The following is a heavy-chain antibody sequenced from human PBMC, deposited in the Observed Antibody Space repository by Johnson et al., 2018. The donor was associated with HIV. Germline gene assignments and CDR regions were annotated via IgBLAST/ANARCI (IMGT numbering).Heavy chain of an antibody. CDR2: ISGSGGST. Sequence: VQLVESGGGLVQPGGSLRLSCAASGFTFSSYAMSWVRQAPGKGLEWVSAISGSGGSTYYADSVKGRFTISRDNSKNTLYLQINSLKAEDTAVYYCATHLNDYGDTLTDDAFDIWGQGTLLTVSS. CDR3: ATHLNDYGDTLTDDAFDI. CDR1: GFTFSSYA. V-gene: IGHV3-23*04. D-gene: IGHD4-17*01. J-gene: IGHJ3*02.